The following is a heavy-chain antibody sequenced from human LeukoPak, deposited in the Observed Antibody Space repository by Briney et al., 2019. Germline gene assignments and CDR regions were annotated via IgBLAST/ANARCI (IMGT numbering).Heavy chain of an antibody. J-gene: IGHJ4*02. V-gene: IGHV3-23*01. Sequence: GGSLRLSCAASGFTFSSYAVSWIRQAPGKGLEWVSSISGSGGSTYSADSVKGRFTISRDNSKNTLYLQMNSLRAEDTALYYCAKDRSCTNDICHGDFDYWGQETLVTVSS. CDR2: ISGSGGST. CDR3: AKDRSCTNDICHGDFDY. CDR1: GFTFSSYA. D-gene: IGHD2-8*01.